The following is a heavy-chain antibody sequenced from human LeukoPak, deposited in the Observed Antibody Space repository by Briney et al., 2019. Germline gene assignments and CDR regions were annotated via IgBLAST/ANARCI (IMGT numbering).Heavy chain of an antibody. CDR2: IYSGGST. Sequence: GGSLRLSCAASGFTVSSNFMSWVRQAPGKGLEWVSLIYSGGSTYYADSVKGRFTISRDISKNTLYLQMNSLRAEDTAVYYCAREGGSSGYYAGAFDIWGQGTMVTVSS. CDR1: GFTVSSNF. V-gene: IGHV3-66*01. D-gene: IGHD3-22*01. J-gene: IGHJ3*02. CDR3: AREGGSSGYYAGAFDI.